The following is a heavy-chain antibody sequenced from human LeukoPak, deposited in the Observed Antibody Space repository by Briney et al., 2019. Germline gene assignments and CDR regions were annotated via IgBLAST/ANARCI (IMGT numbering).Heavy chain of an antibody. V-gene: IGHV1-3*01. Sequence: ASVKVSCKASGYTFTTYVLHWVRQAPGQRLEWMGWINAGNGNTKYSQNFQDRVTITRDTSASTAYMELSSLRSEDTAVYYCVRGAVTAHFDYWGQGTLVTVSS. J-gene: IGHJ4*02. D-gene: IGHD2-21*02. CDR3: VRGAVTAHFDY. CDR2: INAGNGNT. CDR1: GYTFTTYV.